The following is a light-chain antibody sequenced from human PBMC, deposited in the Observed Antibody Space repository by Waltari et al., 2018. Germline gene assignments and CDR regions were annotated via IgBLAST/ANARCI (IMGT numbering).Light chain of an antibody. J-gene: IGLJ3*02. CDR3: CSYAGRYTWV. Sequence: QSALTQPRSVSGSPGQSVTISCTGTSSDVRGYHYVYWFQQHPGKAPKLMIHDVSKRPSGVPDRFSGSKSGNTASLTISGLQADDETDYYCCSYAGRYTWVFGGGTKLTVL. V-gene: IGLV2-11*01. CDR1: SSDVRGYHY. CDR2: DVS.